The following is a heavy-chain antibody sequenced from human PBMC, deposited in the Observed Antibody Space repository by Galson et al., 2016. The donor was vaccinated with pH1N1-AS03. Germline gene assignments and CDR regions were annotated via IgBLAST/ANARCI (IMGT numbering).Heavy chain of an antibody. D-gene: IGHD1/OR15-1a*01. CDR3: ARLDKQVYFDL. CDR2: IYPDDSDT. Sequence: QSGAEVKKPGESLKISCKGFGYNFTKSWIGWVRQMPGKGLEWMGTIYPDDSDTRYSPSFQVQVTFLVDKSISTAYLQWRNLKASDTAPYYCARLDKQVYFDLWGQGTLVTVSS. V-gene: IGHV5-51*01. J-gene: IGHJ4*01. CDR1: GYNFTKSW.